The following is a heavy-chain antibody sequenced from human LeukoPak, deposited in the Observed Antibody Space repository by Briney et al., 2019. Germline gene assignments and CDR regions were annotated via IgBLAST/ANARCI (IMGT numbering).Heavy chain of an antibody. V-gene: IGHV4-59*01. Sequence: PSETLSLTCTVSGGSISSYYWSWIRQPPGEGLEWIGYIYYSGSTNYNPSLKSRVTISVDTSKNQFSLKLSSVTAADTAVYYCARGSYYDILTGYSLDYWGQGTLVTVSS. D-gene: IGHD3-9*01. CDR2: IYYSGST. CDR3: ARGSYYDILTGYSLDY. CDR1: GGSISSYY. J-gene: IGHJ4*02.